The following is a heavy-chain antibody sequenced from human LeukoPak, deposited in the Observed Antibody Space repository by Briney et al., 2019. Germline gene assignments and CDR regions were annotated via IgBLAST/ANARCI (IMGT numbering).Heavy chain of an antibody. CDR1: GFTFSSYG. CDR3: AKDYYYGSGSYQFPGY. J-gene: IGHJ4*02. Sequence: GGSLRLSCAASGFTFSSYGMRWVRQAPGKGLEWVAFTSYDGGNKNYADSVKGRFTISRDNSKNTLYLQMNSLRPEDTAVYYCAKDYYYGSGSYQFPGYWGQGTLVTVPS. CDR2: TSYDGGNK. V-gene: IGHV3-30*18. D-gene: IGHD3-10*01.